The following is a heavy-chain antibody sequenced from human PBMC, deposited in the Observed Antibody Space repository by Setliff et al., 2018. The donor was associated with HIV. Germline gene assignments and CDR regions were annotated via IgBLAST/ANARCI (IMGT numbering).Heavy chain of an antibody. CDR3: ARVPVPGANWFDP. V-gene: IGHV4-39*01. J-gene: IGHJ5*02. Sequence: PSETLSLTCTVSGDSIISSRNFWGWIRQPPGKGLEWIGNIHSSGSTYYNPSLKSRVFISVDLSINQFSLKLISVTAADQGVYYCARVPVPGANWFDPWGLGTLVTVSS. CDR1: GDSIISSRNF. CDR2: IHSSGST.